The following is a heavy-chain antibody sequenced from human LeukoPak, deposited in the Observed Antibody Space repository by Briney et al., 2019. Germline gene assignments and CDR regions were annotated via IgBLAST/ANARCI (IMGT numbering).Heavy chain of an antibody. V-gene: IGHV1-18*01. D-gene: IGHD6-13*01. CDR1: GNTFTNYG. CDR3: ARASSSWYLSGYFQH. Sequence: GASVKVSCKASGNTFTNYGFSWVRQAPGQGLEWMGWISAYNGNTNYTQKLQGRVTMTTDAPTSTAYMELRSLRSDDTAVYYCARASSSWYLSGYFQHWGQGTLVTVSS. CDR2: ISAYNGNT. J-gene: IGHJ1*01.